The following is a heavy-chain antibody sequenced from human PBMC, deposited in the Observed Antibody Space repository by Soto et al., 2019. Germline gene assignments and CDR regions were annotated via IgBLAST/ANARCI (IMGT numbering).Heavy chain of an antibody. J-gene: IGHJ6*02. V-gene: IGHV4-31*03. CDR2: IYYSGST. D-gene: IGHD6-6*01. Sequence: NPSETLSLTCTVSGGSISSGGYYWSWIRQHPGKGLEWIGYIYYSGSTYYNPSLKSRVTISVDTSKNQFSLKLSSVTAADTAVYYCAREDYSSSSSFYYGMDVWGQGTTVTVSS. CDR1: GGSISSGGYY. CDR3: AREDYSSSSSFYYGMDV.